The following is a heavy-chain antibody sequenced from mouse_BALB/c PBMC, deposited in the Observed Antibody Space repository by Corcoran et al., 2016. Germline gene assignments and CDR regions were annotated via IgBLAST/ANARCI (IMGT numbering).Heavy chain of an antibody. V-gene: IGHV8-12*01. CDR2: IYWDDDK. CDR1: GFSLSTSGMG. D-gene: IGHD3-1*01. Sequence: QVTLKESDPGILQPSQTLSLTCSFSGFSLSTSGMGVSWIRQPSGKGLEWLAHIYWDDDKRYNPSLKSRLTISKDTSRNQVFLKITSVDTADTATYYCARREASSGYYAMDYWGQGTSVTVSS. J-gene: IGHJ4*01. CDR3: ARREASSGYYAMDY.